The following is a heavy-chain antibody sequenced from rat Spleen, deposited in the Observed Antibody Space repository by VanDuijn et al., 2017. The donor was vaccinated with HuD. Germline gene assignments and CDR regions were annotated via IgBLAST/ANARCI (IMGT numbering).Heavy chain of an antibody. Sequence: QVQLKESGPGLVQPSQTLSLTCTVSGFSLTNFHVTWVRQPPGKGLEWVGVIWAGGSTAYNSLLKSRLSITRDISKSQVFLEMNSLQTEDTATYYCARANRESYAHFDYWGQGVMVTVSS. CDR3: ARANRESYAHFDY. CDR1: GFSLTNFH. V-gene: IGHV2-43*01. D-gene: IGHD1-12*01. J-gene: IGHJ2*01. CDR2: IWAGGST.